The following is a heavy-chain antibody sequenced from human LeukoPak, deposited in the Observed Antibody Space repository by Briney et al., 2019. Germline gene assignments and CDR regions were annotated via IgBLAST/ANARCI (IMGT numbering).Heavy chain of an antibody. CDR2: ISYDGTNK. Sequence: GGSLRLSCAASGFTFSSYAMHWVRQAPGKGLEWVAVISYDGTNKYYADSVKGRFTISRDNSKNTLYLQMNSLRAEDTAVYYCPKDLRRNIAAAGTFNYWGQGTLVTVSS. V-gene: IGHV3-30*04. CDR1: GFTFSSYA. CDR3: PKDLRRNIAAAGTFNY. J-gene: IGHJ4*02. D-gene: IGHD6-13*01.